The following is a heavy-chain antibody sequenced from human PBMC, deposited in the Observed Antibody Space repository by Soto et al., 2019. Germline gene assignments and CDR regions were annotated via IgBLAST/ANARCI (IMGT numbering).Heavy chain of an antibody. CDR2: ISWNSGSI. V-gene: IGHV3-9*01. CDR1: GFTFDDYA. D-gene: IGHD3-3*02. Sequence: GGSLRLSCAASGFTFDDYAMHWVRQAPGKGLEWVSGISWNSGSIGYADSVKGRFTISRDNAKNSLYLQMNSLRAEDTALYYCAKDISRVTPPSFDIWGQGTMVTVSS. J-gene: IGHJ3*02. CDR3: AKDISRVTPPSFDI.